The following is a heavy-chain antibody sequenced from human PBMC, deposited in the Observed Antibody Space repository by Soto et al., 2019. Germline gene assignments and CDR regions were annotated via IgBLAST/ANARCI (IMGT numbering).Heavy chain of an antibody. CDR3: ARGGNSHVYGESEYYGMDV. CDR1: GFGVSNNY. Sequence: EVQLVESGGGLVQPGGSLRLSCAASGFGVSNNYMSWVRQAPGKGLEWVSAINSGGNTYYADSVKGRFTISRDNSKNTGXXQMNSVGVEDTPVYYCARGGNSHVYGESEYYGMDVGGQGTTVTVSS. CDR2: INSGGNT. V-gene: IGHV3-66*01. J-gene: IGHJ6*02. D-gene: IGHD5-12*01.